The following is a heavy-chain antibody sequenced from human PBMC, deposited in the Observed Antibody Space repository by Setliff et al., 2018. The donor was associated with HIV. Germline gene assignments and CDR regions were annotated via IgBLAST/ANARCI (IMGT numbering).Heavy chain of an antibody. CDR1: GGSIIGHY. D-gene: IGHD2-15*01. CDR3: AGGVARDYWYFGH. CDR2: IYTSGST. V-gene: IGHV4-4*07. J-gene: IGHJ2*01. Sequence: SETLSLTCTVSGGSIIGHYWSWIRQPAGKGLEWIGRIYTSGSTNYNPSLKSRAIISVDTSKNQFSLKLSSVTAADTAVYYCAGGVARDYWYFGHWGRGTLVTVSS.